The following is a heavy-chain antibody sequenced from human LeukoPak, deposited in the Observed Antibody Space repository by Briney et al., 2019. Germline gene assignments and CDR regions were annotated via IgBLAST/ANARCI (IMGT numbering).Heavy chain of an antibody. Sequence: PGGSLRLSCAASGFTFSSYWMSWVRQAPGKGLEWVANIKQDGSEKYYVDSVKGRFTISRDNAKNSLYLQMNSLRAEDTAVYYCARVFLDKKRITMVRGVIGGDYWGQGTLVTVSS. CDR1: GFTFSSYW. V-gene: IGHV3-7*01. CDR2: IKQDGSEK. D-gene: IGHD3-10*01. CDR3: ARVFLDKKRITMVRGVIGGDY. J-gene: IGHJ4*02.